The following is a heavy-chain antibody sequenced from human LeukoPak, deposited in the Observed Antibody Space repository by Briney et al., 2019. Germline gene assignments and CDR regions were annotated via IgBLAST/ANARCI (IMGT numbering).Heavy chain of an antibody. CDR3: ARHWYRGYSYVDC. Sequence: SETLSLTCTVSGGSISSYYWSWIRKPPGKGLEWIGYIYYSGSTNYNPSLKSRVTISVDTSKNQFSLKLSSVTAADTAVYYCARHWYRGYSYVDCWGQGTLVTVSS. D-gene: IGHD5-18*01. CDR2: IYYSGST. V-gene: IGHV4-59*08. CDR1: GGSISSYY. J-gene: IGHJ4*02.